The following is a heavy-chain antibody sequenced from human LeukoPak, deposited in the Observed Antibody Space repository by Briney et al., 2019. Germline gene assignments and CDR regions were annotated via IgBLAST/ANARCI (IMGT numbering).Heavy chain of an antibody. V-gene: IGHV1-8*01. CDR2: MNPNSGNT. D-gene: IGHD2-2*02. CDR1: GYTFTSYD. J-gene: IGHJ4*02. CDR3: ARGPRTGFFRNIVVVPAAIPDY. Sequence: ASVKVSCKASGYTFTSYDINWVRQATGQGLEWMGWMNPNSGNTGYAQKFQGRVTMTRNTSISTAYMELSSLRSEDTAVYYCARGPRTGFFRNIVVVPAAIPDYWGQGTLVTVSS.